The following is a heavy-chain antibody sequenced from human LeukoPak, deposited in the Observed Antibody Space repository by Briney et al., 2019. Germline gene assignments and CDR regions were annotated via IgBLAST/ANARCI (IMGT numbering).Heavy chain of an antibody. J-gene: IGHJ3*02. CDR1: GFTFSSYS. D-gene: IGHD6-19*01. CDR3: ARGWLDAFDI. CDR2: ISSSSSYI. V-gene: IGHV3-21*01. Sequence: PGGSLRLSCAASGFTFSSYSMNWVRQAPGKGLEWVSSISSSSSYIYYADSVKGRFTISRDNARNSLYLQMNSLRAEDTAVYYCARGWLDAFDIWGQGTMGTVSS.